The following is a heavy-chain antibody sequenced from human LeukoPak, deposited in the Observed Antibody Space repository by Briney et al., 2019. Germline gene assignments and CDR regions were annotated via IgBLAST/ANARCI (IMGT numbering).Heavy chain of an antibody. D-gene: IGHD6-13*01. J-gene: IGHJ5*02. V-gene: IGHV3-30*01. CDR2: MLYDGSHQ. CDR1: GFTFSNYA. Sequence: QTGGSLRLSCAASGFTFSNYAMHWVRQAPGKGLEWVALMLYDGSHQYYADSVKGRFTISRDNSKNTLYLQMNSLRAEDTAVYYCAKEGYYSSSPHDGLTNWFDPWGQGTLVTVSS. CDR3: AKEGYYSSSPHDGLTNWFDP.